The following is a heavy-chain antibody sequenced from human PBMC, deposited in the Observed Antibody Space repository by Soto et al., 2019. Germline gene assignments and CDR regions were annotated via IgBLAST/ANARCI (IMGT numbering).Heavy chain of an antibody. Sequence: SDTLSLTCTVSGGSISSGGYYWSWIRQHPGKGLEWIGYIYYSGSTYYNPSLKSRVTISVDTSKNQFSLKLSSVTAADTAVYYCARNIPTVGLRYFDYWGQGTLVTVSS. CDR2: IYYSGST. V-gene: IGHV4-31*03. D-gene: IGHD4-17*01. CDR3: ARNIPTVGLRYFDY. CDR1: GGSISSGGYY. J-gene: IGHJ4*02.